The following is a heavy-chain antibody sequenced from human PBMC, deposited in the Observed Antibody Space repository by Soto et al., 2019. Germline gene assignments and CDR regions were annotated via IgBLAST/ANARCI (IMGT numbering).Heavy chain of an antibody. CDR1: GGSSTDDGCS. D-gene: IGHD3-10*01. Sequence: SQTLPLTYSVAGGSSTDDGCSWSWLRQPRGKGLEWIGYILQSGSTYYNASLKSRPTISLDTSANEFSLRLNSVTAADTAVYYCARIVWFGTHWWFDPWGEGNLVTGSS. V-gene: IGHV4-30-2*01. J-gene: IGHJ5*02. CDR2: ILQSGST. CDR3: ARIVWFGTHWWFDP.